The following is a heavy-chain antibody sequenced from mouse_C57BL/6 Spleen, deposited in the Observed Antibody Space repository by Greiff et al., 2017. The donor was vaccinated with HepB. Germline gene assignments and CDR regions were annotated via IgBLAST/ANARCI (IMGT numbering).Heavy chain of an antibody. CDR2: IDPSDSYT. CDR3: AREGTPYAMDY. J-gene: IGHJ4*01. Sequence: QVQLQQSGAELVRPGTSVKLSCKASGYTFTSYWMHWVKQRPGQGLEWIGVIDPSDSYTNYNQKFKGKATLTVDTSSSTAYMQLSSLTSEDSAVYYCAREGTPYAMDYWGQGTSVTVSS. D-gene: IGHD3-3*01. V-gene: IGHV1-59*01. CDR1: GYTFTSYW.